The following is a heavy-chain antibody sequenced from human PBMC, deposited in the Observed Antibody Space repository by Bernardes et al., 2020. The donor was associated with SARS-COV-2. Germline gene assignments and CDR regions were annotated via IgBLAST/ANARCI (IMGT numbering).Heavy chain of an antibody. D-gene: IGHD2-21*02. V-gene: IGHV4-61*02. J-gene: IGHJ6*02. Sequence: SETLSLTCTVSGGSISSDSYYWSWIRQPAGKGLEWIGRIYTSGSTNYNPSLKSRVTISVDTSKNQFSLKLSSVTAADTAVYYCARTVVTLYYYGMDVWGQGTTVTVSS. CDR2: IYTSGST. CDR3: ARTVVTLYYYGMDV. CDR1: GGSISSDSYY.